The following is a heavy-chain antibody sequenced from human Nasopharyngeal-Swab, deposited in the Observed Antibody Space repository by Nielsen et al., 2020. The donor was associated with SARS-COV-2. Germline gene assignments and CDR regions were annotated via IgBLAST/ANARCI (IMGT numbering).Heavy chain of an antibody. CDR3: AKDEGPVVVVAAGDYYYGMDV. CDR1: GFTFSSYW. CDR2: IKHDGGEK. D-gene: IGHD2-15*01. Sequence: GESLKISCAASGFTFSSYWMTWVRQAPGKGLEWVANIKHDGGEKYYVDSVKGRFTISRDNSKNTLYVQMNSLRAEDTAVYYCAKDEGPVVVVAAGDYYYGMDVWGQGTTVTVSS. J-gene: IGHJ6*02. V-gene: IGHV3-7*01.